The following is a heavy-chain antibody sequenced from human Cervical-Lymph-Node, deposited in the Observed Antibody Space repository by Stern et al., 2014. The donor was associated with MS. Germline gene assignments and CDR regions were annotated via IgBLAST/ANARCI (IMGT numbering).Heavy chain of an antibody. CDR3: AKERGSGWSLDN. D-gene: IGHD6-19*01. J-gene: IGHJ4*02. CDR2: ISQYGSKK. V-gene: IGHV3-30*18. Sequence: QVQLVESGGGVVQPGRSLRLSCAGSGFTFSTYGMHWVRQAPGKGLEWVALISQYGSKKYHVDSVKARFTISRYHSKNTMYVHMNSLRDEDRAVYYCAKERGSGWSLDNWGQGTLVIVSS. CDR1: GFTFSTYG.